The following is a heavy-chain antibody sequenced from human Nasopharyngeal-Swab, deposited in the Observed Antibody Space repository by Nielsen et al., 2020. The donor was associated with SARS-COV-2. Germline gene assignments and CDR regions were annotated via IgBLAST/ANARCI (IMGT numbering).Heavy chain of an antibody. D-gene: IGHD3-3*01. CDR1: GFTFSAYN. CDR2: ISSSSTYI. V-gene: IGHV3-21*01. CDR3: ARDGLDYDFWSAYFMDV. Sequence: GESLKISCAASGFTFSAYNMNWVRQAPGKGLEWVSSISSSSTYIYYADSVKGRFTISRDSAQSSLFLQMNSLRAEDTAVCYCARDGLDYDFWSAYFMDVWGRGTTVTVSS. J-gene: IGHJ6*02.